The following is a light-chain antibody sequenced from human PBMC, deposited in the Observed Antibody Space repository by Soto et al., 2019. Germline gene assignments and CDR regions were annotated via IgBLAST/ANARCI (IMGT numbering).Light chain of an antibody. CDR1: LGISIY. CDR3: QQSYSTPYT. V-gene: IGKV1-39*01. J-gene: IGKJ2*01. Sequence: DIQMTQSPSSLSASVGDRVTITCRASLGISIYLNWYQQKPGKAPNLLISAASRLQSGVPSRFSGRGSGTDFTLTISSLQPEDFATYSCQQSYSTPYTFGQGTKLEIK. CDR2: AAS.